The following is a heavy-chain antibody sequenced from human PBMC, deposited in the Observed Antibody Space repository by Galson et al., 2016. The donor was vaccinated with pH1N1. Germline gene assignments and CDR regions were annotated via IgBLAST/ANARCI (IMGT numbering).Heavy chain of an antibody. CDR2: IYTGGIT. CDR1: GFSVRSNY. J-gene: IGHJ6*02. CDR3: ARDEGYVNLYRGMDV. V-gene: IGHV3-53*01. Sequence: SLRLSCAVSGFSVRSNYMSWVRQAPGKGLEWVSVIYTGGITQYADSVKGRFTISRDNSKNTLYLQMNSMRAEDKAIYFCARDEGYVNLYRGMDVGGQGTTVIVAS. D-gene: IGHD3-16*01.